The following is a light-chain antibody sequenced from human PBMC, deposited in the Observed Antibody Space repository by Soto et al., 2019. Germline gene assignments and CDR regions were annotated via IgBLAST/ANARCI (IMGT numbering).Light chain of an antibody. V-gene: IGKV1-39*01. J-gene: IGKJ1*01. CDR3: QPCYSTPWT. CDR1: QSISSY. CDR2: AAS. Sequence: DIQMTQSPSSLSASVGDRVTITCRASQSISSYLNWYQQKPGKAPKLLIYAASSLQSGVPSRFSGSGSVTDFTLTISSLQHEDFATYYCQPCYSTPWTFGQGNKVEIK.